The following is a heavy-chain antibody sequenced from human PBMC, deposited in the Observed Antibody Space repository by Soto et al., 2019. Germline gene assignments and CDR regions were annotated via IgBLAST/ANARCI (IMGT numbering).Heavy chain of an antibody. V-gene: IGHV1-2*02. D-gene: IGHD3-3*01. CDR2: INPNSGGP. J-gene: IGHJ5*02. Sequence: ASVKVSCKTSGYNFNAYYIHCVRRAPGQVLEWMAWINPNSGGPHYAQKFQGRVTVTSDTSISTAYMELSGLTSDDTAVYYCARSCYDFWSGYHCSWGQGTRVTVSS. CDR1: GYNFNAYY. CDR3: ARSCYDFWSGYHCS.